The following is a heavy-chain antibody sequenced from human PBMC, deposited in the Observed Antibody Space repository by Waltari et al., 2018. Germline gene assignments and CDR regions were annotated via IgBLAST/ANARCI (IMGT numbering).Heavy chain of an antibody. D-gene: IGHD5-18*01. Sequence: EVQLVESGGGLVQPGGSLRLSCAASGFTFSSYSMNWVRQAPGKGLEWVSYISSSSSTIYYADSVKGRFTISRDNAKNSLYLQMNSLRAEDTAVYYCARDGYDLYYYGMDVWGQGTTVTVSS. CDR3: ARDGYDLYYYGMDV. V-gene: IGHV3-48*01. CDR1: GFTFSSYS. CDR2: ISSSSSTI. J-gene: IGHJ6*02.